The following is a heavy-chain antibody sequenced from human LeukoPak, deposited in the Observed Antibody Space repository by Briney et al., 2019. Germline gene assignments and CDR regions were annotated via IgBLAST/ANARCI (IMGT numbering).Heavy chain of an antibody. CDR3: ASYDSSGYYYFDY. V-gene: IGHV3-7*01. Sequence: GGSLRLSCAASGFTFSSYWMSWVRQAPGKGLEWVANIKQDGSEKYYVDSVKGRFTISRDNAKNSLYLQMNSLRAEDTAVYHCASYDSSGYYYFDYWGQGTLVTVSS. D-gene: IGHD3-22*01. CDR2: IKQDGSEK. CDR1: GFTFSSYW. J-gene: IGHJ4*02.